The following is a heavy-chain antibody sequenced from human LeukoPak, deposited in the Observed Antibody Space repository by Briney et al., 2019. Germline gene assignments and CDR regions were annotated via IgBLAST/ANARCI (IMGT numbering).Heavy chain of an antibody. D-gene: IGHD2-2*01. CDR2: IYYSGST. CDR1: GGSLSSSSNY. V-gene: IGHV4-39*07. J-gene: IGHJ6*02. Sequence: PETLSLTCTVSGGSLSSSSNYWGWIRQPPGRGLEWMGSIYYSGSTYYNPSLKSRVTISVDRSKNQFSLKLSSVTAADTAVYYCARSWGYCSSTSCPTDVWGQGTTVTVSS. CDR3: ARSWGYCSSTSCPTDV.